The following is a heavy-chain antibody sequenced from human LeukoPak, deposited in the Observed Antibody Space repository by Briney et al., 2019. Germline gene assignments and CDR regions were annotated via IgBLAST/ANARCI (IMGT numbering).Heavy chain of an antibody. CDR1: GFSLSTSGVG. Sequence: SGPTLVNPTQTLTLTCTSSGFSLSTSGVGVGWIRQPPGKALEWLALIYWNDDKRYSPPLKSRLTITKDTSKNQVVLTMTNMDPVDTATYYCAHSEWDCSSTSCYYYYGMDVWGQGTTVTVSS. V-gene: IGHV2-5*01. CDR3: AHSEWDCSSTSCYYYYGMDV. J-gene: IGHJ6*02. D-gene: IGHD2-2*01. CDR2: IYWNDDK.